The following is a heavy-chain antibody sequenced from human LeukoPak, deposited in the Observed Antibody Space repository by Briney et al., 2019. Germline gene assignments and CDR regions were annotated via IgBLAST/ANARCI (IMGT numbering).Heavy chain of an antibody. D-gene: IGHD2-15*01. CDR3: ARGVAI. J-gene: IGHJ4*02. V-gene: IGHV4-59*11. Sequence: SETLSLTCTVSGGSISSLNWSWIRQPPGKGLEWIGYIHYSGGRSSYNPSLKSRVTISVDTSKNQFSLKLSSVTAADTAVYYCARGVAIWGQGTLVTVSS. CDR2: IHYSGGRS. CDR1: GGSISSLN.